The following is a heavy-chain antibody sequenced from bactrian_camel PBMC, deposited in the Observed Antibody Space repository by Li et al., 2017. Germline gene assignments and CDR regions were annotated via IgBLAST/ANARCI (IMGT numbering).Heavy chain of an antibody. J-gene: IGHJ4*01. D-gene: IGHD4*01. V-gene: IGHV3S1*01. CDR1: GNTYRSNC. CDR3: TIRELQTYSGYPKNCVSALRAGFNY. CDR2: IYTLNGDT. Sequence: HVQLVESGGGLVQAGGSLNLSCAASGNTYRSNCYAWFRQAPGKEREGVAAIYTLNGDTNYADSVKGRFTISQDNAKNTVYLQMDSLMPEDSGMYYCTIRELQTYSGYPKNCVSALRAGFNYRGQGTQVTVS.